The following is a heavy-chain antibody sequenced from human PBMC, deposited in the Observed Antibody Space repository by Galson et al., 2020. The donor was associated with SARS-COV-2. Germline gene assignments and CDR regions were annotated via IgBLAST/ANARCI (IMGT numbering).Heavy chain of an antibody. Sequence: GESLKISCVASGFTFSTYEMNWVRQAPGKGLEWVSYISTSGSTVYYADSVKGRFTISRDNARNSLYLQMNSLRADEDTAVYYCAKDGPEYGDYFFVSLPYGMDVWGQGSAVTVSS. J-gene: IGHJ6*02. CDR1: GFTFSTYE. V-gene: IGHV3-48*03. D-gene: IGHD4-17*01. CDR3: AKDGPEYGDYFFVSLPYGMDV. CDR2: ISTSGSTV.